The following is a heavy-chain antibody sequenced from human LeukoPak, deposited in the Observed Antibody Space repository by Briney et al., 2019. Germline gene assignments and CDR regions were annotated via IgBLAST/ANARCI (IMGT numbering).Heavy chain of an antibody. CDR3: ARDNSRLFDY. Sequence: GGSLRLSCTASGFMFSAYWMSWVRQAPGKGLEWVAHMNLDGSQKYYVDSVKGRFTISRDNAKDSLYLQMNSLSAEDTAVYYCARDNSRLFDYWGQGTLVIVSS. CDR2: MNLDGSQK. J-gene: IGHJ4*02. V-gene: IGHV3-7*01. CDR1: GFMFSAYW. D-gene: IGHD6-13*01.